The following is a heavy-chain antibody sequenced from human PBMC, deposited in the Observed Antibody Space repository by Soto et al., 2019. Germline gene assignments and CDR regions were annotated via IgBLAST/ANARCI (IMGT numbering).Heavy chain of an antibody. V-gene: IGHV3-23*01. Sequence: GGSLRLSCAASGFTFSSYAMSWVRQAPGKGLEWVSALSGSGGSTYYVDSVKGRFTISRDNSKNTLSLQMNSLRAEDTAIYYCARDRYCSGGSCYLNYWGQGTLVTVSS. CDR2: LSGSGGST. CDR1: GFTFSSYA. CDR3: ARDRYCSGGSCYLNY. J-gene: IGHJ4*02. D-gene: IGHD2-15*01.